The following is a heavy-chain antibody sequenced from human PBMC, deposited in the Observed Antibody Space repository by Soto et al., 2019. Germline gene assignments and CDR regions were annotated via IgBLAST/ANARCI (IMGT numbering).Heavy chain of an antibody. D-gene: IGHD1-7*01. Sequence: QVLLVQSGPEVKRPGASVKVSCKASGDTFSSFDISWVRQAPGQGPEWMGCISAHNGNTNFAQKFQGRVSLTTDTSVTTAYMELRGLRSDDAGVYLCTTFTFTDSGGNYRFHMDVWGTGTTVTVSS. CDR2: ISAHNGNT. J-gene: IGHJ6*03. V-gene: IGHV1-18*04. CDR3: TTFTFTDSGGNYRFHMDV. CDR1: GDTFSSFD.